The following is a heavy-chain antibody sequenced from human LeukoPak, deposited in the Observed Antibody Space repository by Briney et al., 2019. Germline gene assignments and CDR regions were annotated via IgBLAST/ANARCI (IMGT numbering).Heavy chain of an antibody. D-gene: IGHD2-2*01. J-gene: IGHJ4*02. V-gene: IGHV5-51*01. CDR2: VYPDDSAT. CDR3: ARRGKISPAVSSRWDLDY. CDR1: GYQFRSYW. Sequence: GESLKISCKGSGYQFRSYWIAWVRQIPGKGLGWMGIVYPDDSATRYSPSFQGQVTISADKSITPAYLQWSSLQASDTAMYYCARRGKISPAVSSRWDLDYWGQGTLVTVSS.